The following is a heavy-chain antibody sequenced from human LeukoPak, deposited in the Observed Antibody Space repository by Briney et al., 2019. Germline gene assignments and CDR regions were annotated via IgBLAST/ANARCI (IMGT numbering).Heavy chain of an antibody. J-gene: IGHJ4*02. CDR1: GFTFSGSA. V-gene: IGHV3-73*01. Sequence: PGGSLRLSCAASGFTFSGSAMHWVHQASGKGLEWVGRIRSKANSYATAYAASVKGRFTISRDDSKNTAYLQMNSLKTEDTAVYYCTTYYDSSGYGPFVDWGQGTLVTVSS. D-gene: IGHD3-22*01. CDR3: TTYYDSSGYGPFVD. CDR2: IRSKANSYAT.